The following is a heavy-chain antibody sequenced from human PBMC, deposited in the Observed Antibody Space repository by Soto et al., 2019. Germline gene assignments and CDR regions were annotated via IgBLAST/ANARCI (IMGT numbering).Heavy chain of an antibody. CDR2: IIPIFGTA. CDR3: ARTKMDKAMVRDAFDI. J-gene: IGHJ3*02. CDR1: GGPFISYA. D-gene: IGHD5-18*01. V-gene: IGHV1-69*01. Sequence: VKVSVKASGGPFISYAIIWVRQAPGQGLEWMGGIIPIFGTANYAQKFQGRVTITADESTSTAYMELSSLRSEDTAVYYCARTKMDKAMVRDAFDIWGQGTMVTVSS.